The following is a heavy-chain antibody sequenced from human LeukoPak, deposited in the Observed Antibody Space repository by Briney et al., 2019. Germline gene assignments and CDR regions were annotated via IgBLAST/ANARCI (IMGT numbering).Heavy chain of an antibody. Sequence: PGGSLRLSCAASGFTFSSYEMNWVRQAPGKGLEWVSYISSSGSTIYYADSVKGRFTISRDNAKNSLYLQMNSLSAEDTAVYYCAREDMGYCSGGSCYRAWFDPWGQGTLVTVSS. J-gene: IGHJ5*02. CDR3: AREDMGYCSGGSCYRAWFDP. CDR1: GFTFSSYE. D-gene: IGHD2-15*01. CDR2: ISSSGSTI. V-gene: IGHV3-48*03.